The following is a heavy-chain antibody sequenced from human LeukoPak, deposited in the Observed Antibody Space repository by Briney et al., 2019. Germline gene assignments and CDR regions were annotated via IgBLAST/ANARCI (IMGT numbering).Heavy chain of an antibody. J-gene: IGHJ3*02. V-gene: IGHV4-39*01. CDR2: IYYSGST. D-gene: IGHD4-23*01. Sequence: SETLSLTCTVSGGSISSSSYYWGWIRQPPGKGLEWIGSIYYSGSTYYNPSLKSRVTISVDTSKNQFSLKLSSVTAADTAVYYCARRTPTTVVTKTYAFDIWGQGTMVTVSS. CDR1: GGSISSSSYY. CDR3: ARRTPTTVVTKTYAFDI.